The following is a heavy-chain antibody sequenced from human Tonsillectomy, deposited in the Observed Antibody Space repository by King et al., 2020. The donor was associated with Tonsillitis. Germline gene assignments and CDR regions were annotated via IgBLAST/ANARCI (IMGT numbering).Heavy chain of an antibody. V-gene: IGHV3-48*02. CDR3: ARDGSSLEPLAAFDS. J-gene: IGHJ4*02. CDR1: GFTFSSYS. D-gene: IGHD1-1*01. Sequence: VQLVESGGGLVQPGGSLRLSCAASGFTFSSYSMNWVRQAPGKGLEWVSYISSSSSTIYYADSVKGRFTISRDNAKNSLYLQMNSLRDEDTAVYYCARDGSSLEPLAAFDSWGQGTLVTVSS. CDR2: ISSSSSTI.